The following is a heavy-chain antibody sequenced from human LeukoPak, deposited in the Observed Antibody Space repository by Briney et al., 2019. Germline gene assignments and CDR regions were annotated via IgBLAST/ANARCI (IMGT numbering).Heavy chain of an antibody. D-gene: IGHD3-22*01. J-gene: IGHJ4*02. Sequence: SETLSLTCTVSGGSISSSSYYWGWIRQPPGKGLEWIGSIYYSGSTYYNPSLKSRVTISVDTSKNQFSLKLSSVTAADTAVYYCARITMTGLYFDYWGQGTLVTVS. V-gene: IGHV4-39*01. CDR1: GGSISSSSYY. CDR2: IYYSGST. CDR3: ARITMTGLYFDY.